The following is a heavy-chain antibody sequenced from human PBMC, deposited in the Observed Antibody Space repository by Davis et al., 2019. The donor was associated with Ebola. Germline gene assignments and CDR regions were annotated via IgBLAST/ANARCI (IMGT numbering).Heavy chain of an antibody. Sequence: PGGSLRLSCAASGFTVSSNYMSWVRQAPGKGLEWVANIKQGGSEKYYVDFVKGRCTISRDNAKNSLYLQMNSLRAEETAVYYCASGLVGNWGQGTLVTVSS. V-gene: IGHV3-7*03. D-gene: IGHD6-6*01. CDR3: ASGLVGN. CDR2: IKQGGSEK. J-gene: IGHJ4*02. CDR1: GFTVSSNY.